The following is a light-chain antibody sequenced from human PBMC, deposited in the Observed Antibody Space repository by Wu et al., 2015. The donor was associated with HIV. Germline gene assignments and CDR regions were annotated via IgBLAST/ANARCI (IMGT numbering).Light chain of an antibody. J-gene: IGKJ1*01. CDR3: HQRTTRPRT. CDR2: DTS. Sequence: EIVLTQSPATLSLSPGERATLSCRASQSVSRFLAWYQHKPGQAPRVVIYDTSNRAAGIPARFSGSGSGTDFTLTISSLEPEDFAVYYCHQRTTRPRTFGQGTKVEAK. V-gene: IGKV3-11*01. CDR1: QSVSRF.